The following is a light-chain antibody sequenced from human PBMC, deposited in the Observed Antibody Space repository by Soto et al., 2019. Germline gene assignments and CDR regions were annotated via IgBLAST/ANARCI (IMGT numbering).Light chain of an antibody. CDR2: DVT. CDR3: SSYTSTSTLVV. Sequence: QSVLTPPDSVSGSPGQSITISCTGTSSDIGGYDYVSWYQQYPGKVPKLMIYDVTNRASGVPSRFSASKSGDTASLTISGLQAEDEADYYCSSYTSTSTLVVFGGGTKLTVL. J-gene: IGLJ2*01. CDR1: SSDIGGYDY. V-gene: IGLV2-14*01.